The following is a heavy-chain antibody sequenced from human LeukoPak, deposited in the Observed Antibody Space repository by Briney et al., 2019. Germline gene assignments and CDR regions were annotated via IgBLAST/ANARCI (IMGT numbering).Heavy chain of an antibody. CDR2: ISYDGSNK. CDR3: AKVPDSSGYGGAFDI. Sequence: GGSLRLSCAACGFTFSSYGMHWVRQAPGKGLEWVAVISYDGSNKYYADSVKGRFTISRDNSKNTLYLQMNSLRAEDTAVYYCAKVPDSSGYGGAFDIWGQGTMVTVSS. CDR1: GFTFSSYG. D-gene: IGHD3-22*01. V-gene: IGHV3-30*18. J-gene: IGHJ3*02.